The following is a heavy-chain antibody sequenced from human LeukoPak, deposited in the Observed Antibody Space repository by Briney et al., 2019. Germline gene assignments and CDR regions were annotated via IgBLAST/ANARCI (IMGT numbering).Heavy chain of an antibody. D-gene: IGHD5-24*01. CDR3: ASGLVEMATLAYFDY. CDR2: SNSYGRIR. J-gene: IGHJ4*02. V-gene: IGHV3-74*01. CDR1: GFTFSNYW. Sequence: RGSLRLSCAAPGFTFSNYWMDWVRQAPGKGLVWVARSNSYGRIRNYADSVKGRFTISRDNAKNTLYLQMNSLGVEVSDVYYCASGLVEMATLAYFDYWGQGTLVTVSS.